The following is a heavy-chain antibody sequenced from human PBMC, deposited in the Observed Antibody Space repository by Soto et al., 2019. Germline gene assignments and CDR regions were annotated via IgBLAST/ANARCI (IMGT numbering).Heavy chain of an antibody. V-gene: IGHV1-2*04. J-gene: IGHJ6*02. Sequence: VQLVQSGAEVKSPGASVRVSCTTSRYTFTGYFIHWVRQAPGQGLEWMGWINPNSGDTSYSQKFQGWVTMARDTSISTAYMELSRLRSDDTAVYYCARATAYDFWSGYYRSYGLDVWGQGTTVTV. D-gene: IGHD3-3*01. CDR2: INPNSGDT. CDR3: ARATAYDFWSGYYRSYGLDV. CDR1: RYTFTGYF.